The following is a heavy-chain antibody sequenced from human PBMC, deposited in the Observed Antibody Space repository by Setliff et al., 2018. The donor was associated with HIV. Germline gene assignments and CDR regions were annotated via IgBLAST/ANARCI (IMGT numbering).Heavy chain of an antibody. D-gene: IGHD3-3*01. CDR1: GYSFTNHA. J-gene: IGHJ5*02. V-gene: IGHV7-4-1*02. Sequence: ASVKVSCKASGYSFTNHAVHWVRQAPGQGLEWMGYINTNTGNPTYAQGFTGRFVFSLDTSVSTAYLQISSLKAEDTAVYYCARNYYDVWSLSFGGWFDPWGQGTLVTVSS. CDR3: ARNYYDVWSLSFGGWFDP. CDR2: INTNTGNP.